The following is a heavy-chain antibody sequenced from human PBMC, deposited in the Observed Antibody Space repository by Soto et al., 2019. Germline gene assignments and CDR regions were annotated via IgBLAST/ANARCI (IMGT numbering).Heavy chain of an antibody. CDR3: ARERAVSANFFNY. Sequence: SVKVSCKASRDTFSSYGISWVRQAPGQGLEWMGGIIPIFGTANYAQQFRGRVTITRDTSASTAYMELSSLIFEDTGVYYCARERAVSANFFNYWGQATLVTVSS. J-gene: IGHJ4*02. D-gene: IGHD2-21*02. V-gene: IGHV1-69*05. CDR1: RDTFSSYG. CDR2: IIPIFGTA.